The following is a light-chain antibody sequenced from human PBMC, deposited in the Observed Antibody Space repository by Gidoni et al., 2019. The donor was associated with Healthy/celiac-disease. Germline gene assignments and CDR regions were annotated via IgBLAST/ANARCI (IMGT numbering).Light chain of an antibody. CDR3: QQLNSYPFT. CDR1: QGISSY. J-gene: IGKJ3*01. CDR2: AAS. V-gene: IGKV1-9*01. Sequence: DIPLTESPSFLSASVGDRVTITCRARQGISSYLARYQQKPGKAPKLLISAASTLQSGVPSRFSGSGSGTEFTLTISNLQPEDFATYYCQQLNSYPFTFGPGTKVDIK.